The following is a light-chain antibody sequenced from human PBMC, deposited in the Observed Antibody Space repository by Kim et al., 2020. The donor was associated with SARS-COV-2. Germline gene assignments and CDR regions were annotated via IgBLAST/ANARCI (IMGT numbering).Light chain of an antibody. Sequence: DIQMTQSPSTLSASVGDRVTITCRASQSISNYLAWYHQSPGKAPKFLIFGASNLGSGVPSRFSGSGSGTDFTLTISSLQPVDFVTFYCQEYNTYSGTFVQGAKVE. CDR3: QEYNTYSGT. V-gene: IGKV1-5*03. CDR2: GAS. CDR1: QSISNY. J-gene: IGKJ1*01.